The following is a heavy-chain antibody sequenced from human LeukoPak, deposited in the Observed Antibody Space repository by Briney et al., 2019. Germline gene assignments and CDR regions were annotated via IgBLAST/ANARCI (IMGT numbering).Heavy chain of an antibody. CDR2: IGSSGVNT. Sequence: HSGGSLRLSCAASGFTFSSYAMSWVRQAPGKGLEWVSAIGSSGVNTYYADSVKGRFTISRDNSKNTLALQMNSLRAEDTALYYCAKDIMIWGVNSFDYWGQGTLVTVSS. V-gene: IGHV3-23*01. D-gene: IGHD3-10*01. CDR1: GFTFSSYA. CDR3: AKDIMIWGVNSFDY. J-gene: IGHJ4*02.